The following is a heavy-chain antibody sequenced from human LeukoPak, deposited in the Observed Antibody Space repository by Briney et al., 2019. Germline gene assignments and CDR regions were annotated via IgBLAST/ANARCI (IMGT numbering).Heavy chain of an antibody. CDR3: ALWFGEFHIDY. D-gene: IGHD3-10*01. V-gene: IGHV4-39*01. CDR2: IYYSGST. CDR1: GGSISSSSYS. Sequence: SETLSLTCTVSGGSISSSSYSWGWIRQPPGKGLEWIGSIYYSGSTYYNPSLKSRVTISVDTSKNQFSPKLSSVTAADTAVYYCALWFGEFHIDYWGQGTLVTVSS. J-gene: IGHJ4*02.